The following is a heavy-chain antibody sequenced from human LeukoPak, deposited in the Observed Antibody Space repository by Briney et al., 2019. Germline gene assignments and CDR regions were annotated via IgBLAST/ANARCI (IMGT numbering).Heavy chain of an antibody. CDR2: ISYDGSNK. CDR3: ARVPEMATPEVYYFDY. D-gene: IGHD5-24*01. V-gene: IGHV3-30*04. J-gene: IGHJ4*02. CDR1: GFTFSSYA. Sequence: GGTLRLSCAASGFTFSSYAMHWVRQAPGKGLEWVAVISYDGSNKYYADSVKGRFTISRDNSKNTLYLQMNSLRAEDTAVYYCARVPEMATPEVYYFDYWGQGTLVTVSS.